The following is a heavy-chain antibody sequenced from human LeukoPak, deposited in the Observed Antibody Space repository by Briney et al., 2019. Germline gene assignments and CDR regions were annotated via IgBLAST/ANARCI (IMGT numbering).Heavy chain of an antibody. CDR1: GFTFSSYG. CDR2: IWYDGSNK. J-gene: IGHJ3*02. D-gene: IGHD6-13*01. Sequence: GGSLRLSCAASGFTFSSYGMHWVRQAPGKGLEWVAVIWYDGSNKYYADSVKGRFTISRDNSKNTLYLQMNSLRAEDTAVYYCARAGDISSSWYTPEDAFDIWGQGTMVTVSP. CDR3: ARAGDISSSWYTPEDAFDI. V-gene: IGHV3-33*01.